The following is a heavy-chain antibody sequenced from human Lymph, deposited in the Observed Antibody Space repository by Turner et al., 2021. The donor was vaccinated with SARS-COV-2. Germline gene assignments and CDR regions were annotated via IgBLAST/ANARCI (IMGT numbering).Heavy chain of an antibody. D-gene: IGHD3-22*01. CDR3: AKGVRGAMIVVVIPYFDY. CDR1: GLPFSSYA. CDR2: ISGSGGDT. Sequence: EVQLLESGGGLVQPGGSLRLSCAASGLPFSSYAMSWVRQAPGKGLEWVSAISGSGGDTYYADSVKGRFTNSRDNSKNTLYLQMNSLRAEDTAVYYCAKGVRGAMIVVVIPYFDYWGQGTLVTVSS. V-gene: IGHV3-23*01. J-gene: IGHJ4*02.